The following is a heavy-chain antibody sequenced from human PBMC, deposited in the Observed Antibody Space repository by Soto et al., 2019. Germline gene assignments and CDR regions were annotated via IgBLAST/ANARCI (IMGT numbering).Heavy chain of an antibody. J-gene: IGHJ5*02. CDR2: ISYDGSNK. CDR1: GFTFSSYG. V-gene: IGHV3-30*18. Sequence: GGSLRLSCAASGFTFSSYGMHWVRQAPGKGLEWVAVISYDGSNKYYADSVKGRFTISRDNSKNTLYLQMNSLRAEDTAVYYCAKLSIAVADPGRPFDPWGQGTLVTVSS. CDR3: AKLSIAVADPGRPFDP. D-gene: IGHD6-19*01.